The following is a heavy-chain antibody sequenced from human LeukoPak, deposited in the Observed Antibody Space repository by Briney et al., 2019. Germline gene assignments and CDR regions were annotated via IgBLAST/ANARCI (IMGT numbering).Heavy chain of an antibody. CDR3: ARGAGIAAAYFDY. Sequence: ASVKVSCKASTYTFTRYGISWVRQAPGQGLEWMGWINPNSGGTNYAQKFQGRVTMTRDTSISTAYMELSSLRSEDTAVYYCARGAGIAAAYFDYWGQGTLVTVSS. D-gene: IGHD6-13*01. J-gene: IGHJ4*02. CDR1: TYTFTRYG. CDR2: INPNSGGT. V-gene: IGHV1-2*02.